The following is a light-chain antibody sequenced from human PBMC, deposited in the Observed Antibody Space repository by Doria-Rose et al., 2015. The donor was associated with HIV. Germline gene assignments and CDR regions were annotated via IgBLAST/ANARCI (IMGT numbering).Light chain of an antibody. CDR1: QSLLYTSTNY. V-gene: IGKV4-1*01. CDR3: QQYYDTPS. CDR2: WAS. Sequence: TQSPESLGMSLGERATLNCKYNQSLLYTSTNYLAWYQQKPGQPPTLLIYWASTRQSGVPARFSGSGSGTDFTLTISSLEAEDVAVYYCQQYYDTPSFGPGTTVDIK. J-gene: IGKJ3*01.